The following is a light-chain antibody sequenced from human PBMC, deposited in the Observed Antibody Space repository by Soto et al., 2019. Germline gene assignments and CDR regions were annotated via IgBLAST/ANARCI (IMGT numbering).Light chain of an antibody. CDR1: HDIKNY. V-gene: IGKV1-33*01. CDR2: DAS. J-gene: IGKJ5*01. CDR3: QQYDTLPT. Sequence: DIQMTQSPSSLSASVGDRVTIICRASHDIKNYLNWFQQKPGKAPKPLIYDASNLETGVPSRFSGSGSGTDFSLSIRSLQPEDVATYYCQQYDTLPTFGQGTRLEIK.